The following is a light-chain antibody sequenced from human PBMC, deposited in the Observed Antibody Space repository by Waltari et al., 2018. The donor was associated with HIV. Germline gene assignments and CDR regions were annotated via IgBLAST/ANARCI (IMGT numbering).Light chain of an antibody. CDR3: QQYATSPT. CDR1: QIIRDNF. CDR2: AAS. V-gene: IGKV3-20*01. Sequence: DILLTQTPATLSLSPGQRATLSCWASQIIRDNFLAWYQQRPGQAPRLLMFAASSRATGIPDRFTGSGSGTEFSLTIARLEPEDYAVYYCQQYATSPTFGNGTKVEV. J-gene: IGKJ1*01.